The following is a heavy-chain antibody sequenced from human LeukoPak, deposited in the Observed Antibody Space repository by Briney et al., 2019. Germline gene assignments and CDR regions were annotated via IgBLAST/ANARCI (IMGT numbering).Heavy chain of an antibody. CDR3: ARGPYDSSGYYYFYFDY. D-gene: IGHD3-22*01. V-gene: IGHV4-61*08. CDR2: IYYSGST. J-gene: IGHJ4*02. CDR1: GGSISSGDYY. Sequence: SETLSLTCTVSGGSISSGDYYWSWIRQPPGKGLEWIGYIYYSGSTNYNPSLKSRVTISVNTSKNQFSLKLSSVTAADTAVYYCARGPYDSSGYYYFYFDYWGQGTLVTVSS.